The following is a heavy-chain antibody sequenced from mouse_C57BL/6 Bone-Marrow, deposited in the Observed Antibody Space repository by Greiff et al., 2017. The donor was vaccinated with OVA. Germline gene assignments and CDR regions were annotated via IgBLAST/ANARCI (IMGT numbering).Heavy chain of an antibody. D-gene: IGHD1-1*01. J-gene: IGHJ1*03. CDR3: ARYHLTTVVATYWYFDV. CDR2: IYPGSGST. V-gene: IGHV1-55*01. Sequence: QVHVKQPGAELVKPGASVKMSCKASGYTFTSYWITWVKQRPGPGLEWIGDIYPGSGSTNYNEKFKSKATLTVDTSSSTAYMQLSSLTSEDSAVYYCARYHLTTVVATYWYFDVWGTGTTVTVSS. CDR1: GYTFTSYW.